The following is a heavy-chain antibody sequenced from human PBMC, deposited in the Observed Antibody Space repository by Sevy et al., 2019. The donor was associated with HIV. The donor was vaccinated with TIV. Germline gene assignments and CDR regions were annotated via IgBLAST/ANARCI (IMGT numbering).Heavy chain of an antibody. Sequence: GGSLRLSCAASGFTFSSYAMSWVRQAPGKGLEWVSAISGSGGSTYYADSVKGRFTISRDNSKNTLYLQMNSLRAEDTAVYYCAKLGVYCSGGSCYLFDYWSQGTLVTVSS. CDR2: ISGSGGST. D-gene: IGHD2-15*01. J-gene: IGHJ4*02. V-gene: IGHV3-23*01. CDR1: GFTFSSYA. CDR3: AKLGVYCSGGSCYLFDY.